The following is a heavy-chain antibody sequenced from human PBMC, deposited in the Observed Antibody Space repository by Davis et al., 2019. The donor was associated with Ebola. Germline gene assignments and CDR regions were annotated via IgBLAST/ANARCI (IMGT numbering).Heavy chain of an antibody. CDR1: GLTFGDYT. CDR3: SKSTTYTGRFES. CDR2: IRSKTYGETA. J-gene: IGHJ5*01. V-gene: IGHV3-49*03. Sequence: GVLRLSCTASGLTFGDYTMSWFRQAPGKGLEWLAFIRSKTYGETADYAASVKGRFTISRDDSKSIAYLQMNSLKTEDTAVYFCSKSTTYTGRFESWGQGTLVTVSS. D-gene: IGHD1-1*01.